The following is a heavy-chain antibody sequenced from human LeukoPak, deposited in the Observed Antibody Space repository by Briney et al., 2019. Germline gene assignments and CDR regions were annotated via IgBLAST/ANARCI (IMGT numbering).Heavy chain of an antibody. CDR3: ARGHYGMDV. CDR2: IKQDGSEK. V-gene: IGHV3-7*01. CDR1: GFSFFDAW. Sequence: PGGSLRLSCAASGFSFFDAWMSWVRQAPGKGLEWVANIKQDGSEKYYVDPMRGRLTISRDNAENSLILQMNSLRAEDTAVYHCARGHYGMDVWGQGTTVTVSS. J-gene: IGHJ6*02.